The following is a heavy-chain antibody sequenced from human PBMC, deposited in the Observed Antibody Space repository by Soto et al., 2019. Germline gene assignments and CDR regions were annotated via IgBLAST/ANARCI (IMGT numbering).Heavy chain of an antibody. Sequence: KGLEWIGYIYYSGSTNYNPSLKSRVTISVDTSKNQFALKLSSVTAADTAVYYCARHRPFFFFQAEDGIRDTVPVSAFLLNRSSDL. D-gene: IGHD2-15*01. J-gene: IGHJ2*01. V-gene: IGHV4-59*08. CDR2: IYYSGST. CDR3: ARHRPFFFFQAEDGIRDTVPVSAFLLNRSSDL.